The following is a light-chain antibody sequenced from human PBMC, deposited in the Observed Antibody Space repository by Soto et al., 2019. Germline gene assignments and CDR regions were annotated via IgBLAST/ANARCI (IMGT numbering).Light chain of an antibody. CDR3: QQYGSCPQVT. J-gene: IGKJ5*01. CDR1: QSVSSY. V-gene: IGKV3-20*01. CDR2: GAS. Sequence: EIGLNHSPATVSLSKGERATXSCRASQSVSSYLAWYQQEPVQSPTLLMYGASSMATGIPDTFSCTWSGTDFILTISRMEPEDFAVFYCQQYGSCPQVTFGQGTRLEIK.